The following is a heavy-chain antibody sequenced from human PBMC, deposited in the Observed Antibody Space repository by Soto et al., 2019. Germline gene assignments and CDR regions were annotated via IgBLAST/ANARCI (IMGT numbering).Heavy chain of an antibody. J-gene: IGHJ4*02. D-gene: IGHD2-15*01. CDR1: GFTFSSYA. Sequence: EVQLLESGGDLVQPGGSLRLSCEASGFTFSSYAMSWVRQGPGKGKEWVSGISGTGSSTYYADSVKGRFTISRDNSKNTLYLQMNSLRVEDTAVYFCAKVSVDGSSGSRVRQPFEYWGQGTLVTVSS. CDR3: AKVSVDGSSGSRVRQPFEY. CDR2: ISGTGSST. V-gene: IGHV3-23*01.